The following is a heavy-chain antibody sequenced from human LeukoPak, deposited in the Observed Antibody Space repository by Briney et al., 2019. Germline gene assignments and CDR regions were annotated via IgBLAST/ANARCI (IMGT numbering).Heavy chain of an antibody. V-gene: IGHV3-21*01. CDR1: GFTFSSYS. Sequence: GGSLRLSCAASGFTFSSYSMNWVRQAPGKGLEWVSSISSSSYIYYADSVKGRFTISRDNAKNSLYLQMNSLRAEDTAVYYCARDLDSSSWYIWGQGTMVTVSS. D-gene: IGHD6-13*01. J-gene: IGHJ3*02. CDR3: ARDLDSSSWYI. CDR2: ISSSSYI.